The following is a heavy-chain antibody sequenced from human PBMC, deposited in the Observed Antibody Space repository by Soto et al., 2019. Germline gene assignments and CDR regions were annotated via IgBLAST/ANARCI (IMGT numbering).Heavy chain of an antibody. CDR2: ISGSGGST. J-gene: IGHJ4*02. V-gene: IGHV3-23*01. Sequence: TGGSLRLSCAASGFTFSSYAMSWVRQAPGKGLEWVSAISGSGGSTYYADSVKGRFTISRDNSKNTLYLQMNSLRAEDTAVYYCAKDQENNWNDADTILSISYDYWGQGTLVTVSS. CDR1: GFTFSSYA. D-gene: IGHD1-1*01. CDR3: AKDQENNWNDADTILSISYDY.